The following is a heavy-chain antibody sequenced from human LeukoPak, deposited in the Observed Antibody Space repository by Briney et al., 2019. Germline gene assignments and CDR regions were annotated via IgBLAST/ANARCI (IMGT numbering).Heavy chain of an antibody. CDR1: GDTFTTYD. Sequence: GASVKVSCKASGDTFTTYDVNWVRQATGQWLEWMGWMNPNSGNTGYAQKFQGRVTMTRNTSISTAYMVLSSLRSDDTAVYYCVRTAGIFWSGAYYFDSWGQGTLVTVSS. CDR3: VRTAGIFWSGAYYFDS. V-gene: IGHV1-8*01. CDR2: MNPNSGNT. D-gene: IGHD3-3*01. J-gene: IGHJ4*02.